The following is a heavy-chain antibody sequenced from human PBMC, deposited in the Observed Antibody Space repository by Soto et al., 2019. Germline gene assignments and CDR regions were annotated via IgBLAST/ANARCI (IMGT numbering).Heavy chain of an antibody. CDR3: ASQDYYYGMDV. CDR2: IYYSGST. CDR1: GGSISSSSYY. V-gene: IGHV4-39*01. J-gene: IGHJ6*02. Sequence: KPSETLSLTCTVSGGSISSSSYYWGWIRQPPGKGLEWIGSIYYSGSTYCNPSLKSRVTISVDTSKNQFSLKLSSVTAADTAVYYCASQDYYYGMDVWGQGTTVTVSS.